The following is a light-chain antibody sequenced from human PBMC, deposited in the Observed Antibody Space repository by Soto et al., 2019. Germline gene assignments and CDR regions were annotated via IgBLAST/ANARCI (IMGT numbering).Light chain of an antibody. V-gene: IGKV1-5*03. J-gene: IGKJ2*01. CDR2: KTS. CDR3: QQSDSYPYT. Sequence: DIQMTQSPSTLSASVGDRVTITCRASQSISSWLAWYQQKPGKAPKLLISKTSSLESGVPSRFSGSGSGTEFPPPISGLQPDDFATYFCQQSDSYPYTFGQGTKLEIK. CDR1: QSISSW.